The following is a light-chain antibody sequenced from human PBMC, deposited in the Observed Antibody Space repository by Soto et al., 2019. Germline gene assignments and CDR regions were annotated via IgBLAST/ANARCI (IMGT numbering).Light chain of an antibody. CDR3: QQYSAWPLT. CDR1: QSIRNN. V-gene: IGKV3-15*01. Sequence: EIVMTQSPAILSVSPGDGATLFCRASQSIRNNFLAWYQHKPGQAPRLLIHGASPRATGVPARFSGSASETEFTLTISSLQSEDFAVYYCQQYSAWPLTFGGGTKVEI. J-gene: IGKJ4*01. CDR2: GAS.